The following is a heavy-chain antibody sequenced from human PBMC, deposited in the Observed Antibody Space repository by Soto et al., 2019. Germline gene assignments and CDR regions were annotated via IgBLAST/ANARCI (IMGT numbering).Heavy chain of an antibody. D-gene: IGHD6-6*01. V-gene: IGHV4-39*01. J-gene: IGHJ4*02. CDR1: GGSISSSSYY. Sequence: QLQLQESGPGLVKPSETLSLTCTVSGGSISSSSYYWGWIRQPPGKGLEWIGSIYYSGSTYYNPSLKSRVTISVDTSKNQFSLKLSSVTAADTAVYYCARLSFRSSSLPDYGYWGQGTLVTVSS. CDR3: ARLSFRSSSLPDYGY. CDR2: IYYSGST.